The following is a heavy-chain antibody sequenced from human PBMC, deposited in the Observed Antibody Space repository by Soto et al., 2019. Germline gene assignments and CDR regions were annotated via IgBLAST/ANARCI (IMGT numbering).Heavy chain of an antibody. D-gene: IGHD6-19*01. CDR1: GGSISSSSYY. CDR2: IYYSGGT. Sequence: KASETLSLTCTVSGGSISSSSYYWGWIRQPPGKGLEWIGSIYYSGGTYYNPSLKSRVTISVDTSKNQFSLKLSSVTAADTAVYYCARHMVLSSGWYGILFDIWGQGTMVTVSS. CDR3: ARHMVLSSGWYGILFDI. J-gene: IGHJ3*02. V-gene: IGHV4-39*01.